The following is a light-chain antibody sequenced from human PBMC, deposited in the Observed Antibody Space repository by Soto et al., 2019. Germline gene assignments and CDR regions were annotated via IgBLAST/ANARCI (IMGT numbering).Light chain of an antibody. CDR2: DVS. CDR3: QQYGSSPT. J-gene: IGKJ1*01. Sequence: EIVLTQSPGTLSLSPGERATLSCRSSQSVSSNYLAWYQQKPDLPPRLLIYDVSGSATGIPDRFSGSGSGTDFTLTISRLEPEDFAVYYCQQYGSSPTFGQGTKVEIK. V-gene: IGKV3-20*01. CDR1: QSVSSNY.